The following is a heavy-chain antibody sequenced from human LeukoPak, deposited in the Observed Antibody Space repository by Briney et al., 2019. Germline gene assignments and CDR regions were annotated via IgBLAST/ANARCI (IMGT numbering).Heavy chain of an antibody. Sequence: GGSLRLSGTASGFTFGDYAMSWVRQAPGKGLEWVGFIRSKAYGGTTEYAASVKGRFTISRDDSKSIAYLQMNSLKTEDTAVYYCTRVSGSGRYPALIDYWSQGTLVTVSS. J-gene: IGHJ4*02. CDR2: IRSKAYGGTT. CDR3: TRVSGSGRYPALIDY. CDR1: GFTFGDYA. V-gene: IGHV3-49*04. D-gene: IGHD3-10*01.